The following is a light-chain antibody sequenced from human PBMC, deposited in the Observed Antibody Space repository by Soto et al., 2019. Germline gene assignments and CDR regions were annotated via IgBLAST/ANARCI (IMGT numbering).Light chain of an antibody. CDR3: QQLNSYPIT. CDR1: QTISSW. Sequence: DIHPTQSPSTLSAYVGDRVTITCLASQTISSWLAWYQQKPGKAPKLLIYKASSLESGVPSRFSGSRSGTEFTLTISSLQPEDFATYYCQQLNSYPITVGQGTRLEIK. CDR2: KAS. V-gene: IGKV1-5*03. J-gene: IGKJ5*01.